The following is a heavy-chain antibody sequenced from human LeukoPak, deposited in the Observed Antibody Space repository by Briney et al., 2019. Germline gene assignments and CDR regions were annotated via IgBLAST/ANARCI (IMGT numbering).Heavy chain of an antibody. V-gene: IGHV1-18*01. CDR3: ARASTGTFPFDY. D-gene: IGHD1-1*01. CDR2: ISAYNGNT. Sequence: ASVKVSCKASGYTFTSYGISWVRQAPGQGLEWMGWISAYNGNTNYAQKLQGGVTMTTDTSTSTAYMELSSLRSEDTAVYYCARASTGTFPFDYWGQGTLVTVSS. CDR1: GYTFTSYG. J-gene: IGHJ4*02.